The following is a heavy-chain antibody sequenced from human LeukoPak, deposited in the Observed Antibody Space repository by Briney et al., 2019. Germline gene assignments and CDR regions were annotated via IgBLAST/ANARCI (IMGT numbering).Heavy chain of an antibody. V-gene: IGHV4-59*08. J-gene: IGHJ4*02. CDR1: GGSISSYY. CDR3: ARHGPSRFFDY. Sequence: PSETLSLTCTVSGGSISSYYWSWIRQPPGKGLEWIGYIYYSGSTNYNPSLKSRVTISVDTSKNQFSLKLNSVTAADTAVYYCARHGPSRFFDYWGQGALVTVSS. CDR2: IYYSGST. D-gene: IGHD2-2*01.